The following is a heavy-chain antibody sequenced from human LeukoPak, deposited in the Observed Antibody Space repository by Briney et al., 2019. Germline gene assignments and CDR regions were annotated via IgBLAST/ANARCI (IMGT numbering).Heavy chain of an antibody. J-gene: IGHJ4*02. Sequence: ASVKVSCKASGCTFTGYFMDWVRQAPGQGRDCMGWINPNSGGTNYAQKFQAMVTMTRDTSISTAYMELSRLRSDDTAVYYCVRDRTKYCSSTSCPLDYWGQGTLVTVSS. V-gene: IGHV1-2*02. D-gene: IGHD2-2*01. CDR2: INPNSGGT. CDR3: VRDRTKYCSSTSCPLDY. CDR1: GCTFTGYF.